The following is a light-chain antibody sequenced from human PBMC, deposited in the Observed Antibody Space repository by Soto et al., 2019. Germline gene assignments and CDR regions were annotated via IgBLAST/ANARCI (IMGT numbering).Light chain of an antibody. CDR2: EVF. CDR1: NSDVGGYNY. Sequence: QSVLTQPASVSGSPGQSITIPCTGTNSDVGGYNYVSWYQHHPGKAPKLMIYEVFNRPSGVSSRFSGSESGSTASLTISGLQAEDEADYYCSSYTTTNTIYVFGNGTKVTVL. J-gene: IGLJ1*01. CDR3: SSYTTTNTIYV. V-gene: IGLV2-14*01.